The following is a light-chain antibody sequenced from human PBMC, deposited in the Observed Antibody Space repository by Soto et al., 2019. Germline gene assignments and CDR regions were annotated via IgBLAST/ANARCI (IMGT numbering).Light chain of an antibody. CDR2: AAS. CDR3: QQSYSTPQT. CDR1: QSISSW. Sequence: TPPPSTLSASVGDRVTLTCRASQSISSWLAWYQQKPGKAPKLLIYAASSLQSGVPSRFSGSGSGTDFTLTISSLQPEDFATYYCQQSYSTPQTFGQGTKVDIK. J-gene: IGKJ1*01. V-gene: IGKV1-39*01.